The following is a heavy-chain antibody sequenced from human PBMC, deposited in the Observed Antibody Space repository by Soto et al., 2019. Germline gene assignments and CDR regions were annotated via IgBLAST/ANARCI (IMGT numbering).Heavy chain of an antibody. D-gene: IGHD6-13*01. V-gene: IGHV5-51*01. CDR3: AGQGYSSSLGPSNWFDP. Sequence: GESLKISCKGSGYNFTSYCIGWVRQMPWKGLEWMGIIYPGDSDTRYSPSFQGQVTISADKSISTAYLQLSSLKASDTAMYYCAGQGYSSSLGPSNWFDPWGQGTLVTVSS. J-gene: IGHJ5*02. CDR2: IYPGDSDT. CDR1: GYNFTSYC.